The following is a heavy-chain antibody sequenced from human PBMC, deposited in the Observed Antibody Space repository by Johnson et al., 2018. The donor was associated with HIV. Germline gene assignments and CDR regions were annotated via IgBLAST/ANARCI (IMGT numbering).Heavy chain of an antibody. V-gene: IGHV3-30*18. D-gene: IGHD3-10*01. CDR2: ISFDGGDK. Sequence: QVQLVESGGGVVQPGRSLRLSCAASGFTLSNYGMHWVRQAPGKGLEWVAVISFDGGDKYYADSVKGRFTISRDNSKSTFFLQMNSLTPEDTGVYYCAKERRAPRGFEIWGQGTMVTVSS. CDR1: GFTLSNYG. CDR3: AKERRAPRGFEI. J-gene: IGHJ3*02.